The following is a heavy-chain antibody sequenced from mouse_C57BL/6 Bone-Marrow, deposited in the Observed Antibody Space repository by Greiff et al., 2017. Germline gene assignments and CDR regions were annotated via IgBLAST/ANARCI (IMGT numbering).Heavy chain of an antibody. J-gene: IGHJ4*01. CDR1: GFNIKNTY. CDR3: AIRGYGNPYAMDY. Sequence: VQLQQSGTVLARPGASVKLSCTASGFNIKNTYMHWVKQRPEQGLEWIGRIDPANGNTKYAPKFQGKATITADTSSNTAYLQLSSLTSEDTAIYYCAIRGYGNPYAMDYWGQGTSVTVSS. D-gene: IGHD2-1*01. V-gene: IGHV14-3*01. CDR2: IDPANGNT.